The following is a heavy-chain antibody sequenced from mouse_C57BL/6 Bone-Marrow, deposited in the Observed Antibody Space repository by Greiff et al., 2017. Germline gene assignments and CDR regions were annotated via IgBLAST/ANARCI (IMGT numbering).Heavy chain of an antibody. CDR1: GYTFTSYW. D-gene: IGHD4-1*01. Sequence: QVQLQQPGAELVKPGASVKMSCKASGYTFTSYWITWVKQRPGQGLEWIGDIYPTSGRTNYNEKFKSKAILTVATSSTPAYMQLSSLTSEDSAVFYCARSGPLGRSVDYWGQGTTLTVSS. CDR2: IYPTSGRT. J-gene: IGHJ2*01. CDR3: ARSGPLGRSVDY. V-gene: IGHV1-55*01.